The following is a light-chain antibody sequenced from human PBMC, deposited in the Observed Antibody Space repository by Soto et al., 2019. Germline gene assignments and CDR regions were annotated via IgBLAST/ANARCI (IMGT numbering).Light chain of an antibody. V-gene: IGLV1-44*01. CDR3: ATRDDSLNGSV. Sequence: QSVLTQPPSASGTPGQRVTISCSGSRSNIGSNPVNWYQQLPGTAPKLLIYSNDQRPSGVPDRVSGSKSGTSASLAISGLRSGDEADYYCATRDDSLNGSVFGGGTKLTVL. J-gene: IGLJ3*02. CDR1: RSNIGSNP. CDR2: SND.